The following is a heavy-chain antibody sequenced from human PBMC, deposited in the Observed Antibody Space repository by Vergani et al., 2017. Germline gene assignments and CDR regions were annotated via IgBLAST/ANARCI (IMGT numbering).Heavy chain of an antibody. V-gene: IGHV1-18*01. CDR2: ISAYNGNT. CDR1: GYTFTSYG. J-gene: IGHJ5*02. Sequence: QVQLVQSGAEVKKPGASVKVSCKASGYTFTSYGISWVRQAPGQGLGWMGWISAYNGNTNYAQKLQGRGTMTTDTSTSTAYMELRSLRSDDTAGYYCTRLGGSGLYDGNWFDPWGQGTLVTVSP. D-gene: IGHD6-19*01. CDR3: TRLGGSGLYDGNWFDP.